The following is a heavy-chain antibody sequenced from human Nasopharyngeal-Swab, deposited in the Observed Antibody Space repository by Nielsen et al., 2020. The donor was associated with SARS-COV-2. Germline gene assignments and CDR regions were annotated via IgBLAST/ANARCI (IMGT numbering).Heavy chain of an antibody. D-gene: IGHD4-11*01. J-gene: IGHJ5*02. Sequence: GGSLRLSCAASGFTFSDYAMGWVRQAPAKGLEWVSLITCSDGRSDYADSVKGRFTISRDNSKNTVYLQINSLRAEDTAVYYCAREANDYSNYRRGTEWFDPWGQGTLVTVSS. V-gene: IGHV3-23*01. CDR2: ITCSDGRS. CDR3: AREANDYSNYRRGTEWFDP. CDR1: GFTFSDYA.